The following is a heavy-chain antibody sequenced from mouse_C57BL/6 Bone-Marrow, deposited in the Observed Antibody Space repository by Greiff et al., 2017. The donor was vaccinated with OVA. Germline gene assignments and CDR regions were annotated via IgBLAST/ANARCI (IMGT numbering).Heavy chain of an antibody. D-gene: IGHD1-1*01. CDR1: GYTFTSYG. CDR2: IYPRSGNT. V-gene: IGHV1-81*01. J-gene: IGHJ4*01. Sequence: QVQLQQSGAELARPGASVKLSCKASGYTFTSYGISWVKQRTGQGLEWIGEIYPRSGNTYYNEKFKGKATLTADKSSSTAYMELRSLTSEDSAVYFCAVFTTVVGGAMDYWGQGTSVTVSS. CDR3: AVFTTVVGGAMDY.